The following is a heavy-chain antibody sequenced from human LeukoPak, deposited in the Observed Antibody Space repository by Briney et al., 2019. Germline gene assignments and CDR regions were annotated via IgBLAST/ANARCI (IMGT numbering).Heavy chain of an antibody. CDR3: ARRGLDYDSSAPIVDY. J-gene: IGHJ4*02. D-gene: IGHD3-22*01. Sequence: SVKVSCKASGYSFRNYGISWVRQAPGQGLEWMGRIIPILGIANYAQKFQGRVTITADKSTSTAYMELSSLRSEDTAVYYCARRGLDYDSSAPIVDYWGQGTLVTVSS. CDR2: IIPILGIA. V-gene: IGHV1-69*04. CDR1: GYSFRNYG.